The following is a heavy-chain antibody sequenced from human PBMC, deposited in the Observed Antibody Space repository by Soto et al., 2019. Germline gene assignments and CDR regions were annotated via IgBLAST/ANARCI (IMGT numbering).Heavy chain of an antibody. CDR1: GYTFTSYG. V-gene: IGHV1-18*01. CDR2: ISAYNGNT. Sequence: ASVRVSCKASGYTFTSYGISWVRQAPGQGPEWMGWISAYNGNTNYAQKLQGRVTMTTDTSTSTAYMELRSLRSGDTAVYYCARDSVFGVVIYYYGMDVWGQGTTVTVSS. J-gene: IGHJ6*02. CDR3: ARDSVFGVVIYYYGMDV. D-gene: IGHD3-3*01.